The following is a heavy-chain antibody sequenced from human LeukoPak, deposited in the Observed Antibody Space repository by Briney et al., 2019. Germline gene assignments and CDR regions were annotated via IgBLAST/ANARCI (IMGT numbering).Heavy chain of an antibody. J-gene: IGHJ6*03. CDR1: GFTFSSYA. V-gene: IGHV3-30*01. D-gene: IGHD6-19*01. Sequence: GRSLRLSCAASGFTFSSYALHWVRQAPGKGLEWVAVISYDGSNNYYADSVKGRFTISRDYSKNTLYLQMNSLSAEDTAVYYCARDPGSTGWYYYYYYMDVWGKGTTVTVSS. CDR2: ISYDGSNN. CDR3: ARDPGSTGWYYYYYYMDV.